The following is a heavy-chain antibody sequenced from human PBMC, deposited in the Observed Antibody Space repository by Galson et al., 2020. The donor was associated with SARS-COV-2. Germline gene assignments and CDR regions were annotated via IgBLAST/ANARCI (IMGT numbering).Heavy chain of an antibody. V-gene: IGHV2-5*02. CDR2: IYWDDDK. J-gene: IGHJ4*02. D-gene: IGHD2-15*01. CDR3: AHRRSFISCFDY. CDR1: GLSLSTSGVG. Sequence: SGTPLVKPPQTLTLTCTFSGLSLSTSGVGVGWIRQPPGKALEWLALIYWDDDKRYSPSLKSRLTITKDTSKNQVVLTMTNMDPVDTATYYCAHRRSFISCFDYWGQGTLVTVSS.